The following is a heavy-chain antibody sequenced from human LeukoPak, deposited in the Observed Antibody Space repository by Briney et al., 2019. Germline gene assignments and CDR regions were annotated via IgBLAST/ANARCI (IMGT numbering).Heavy chain of an antibody. CDR2: IISDGSST. CDR3: AKLLIPSLYYYGMDV. D-gene: IGHD1-7*01. V-gene: IGHV3-74*01. Sequence: GGSLRLSCAASGFTFSSYWMHWVRQAPGKGLVWVSRIISDGSSTSYADSVKGRFTISRDNAKNTLYLQMNSLRAEGTAVYYCAKLLIPSLYYYGMDVWGQGTTVTVSS. J-gene: IGHJ6*02. CDR1: GFTFSSYW.